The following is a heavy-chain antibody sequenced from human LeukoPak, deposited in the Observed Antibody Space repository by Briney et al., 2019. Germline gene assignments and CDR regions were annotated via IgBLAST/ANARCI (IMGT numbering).Heavy chain of an antibody. J-gene: IGHJ4*02. V-gene: IGHV3-7*01. CDR1: GFTFSSYS. D-gene: IGHD6-19*01. Sequence: GGSLRLSCAAPGFTFSSYSMNWVRQAPGKGLEWVANIEQDGSGKNYVDSVKGRFTISRDNGENSLYLQMNSLRVEDTGVYYCVGGIGWLPDYWGQGTLVTVS. CDR3: VGGIGWLPDY. CDR2: IEQDGSGK.